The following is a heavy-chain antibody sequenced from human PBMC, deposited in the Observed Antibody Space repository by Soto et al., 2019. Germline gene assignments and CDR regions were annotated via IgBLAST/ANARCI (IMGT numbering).Heavy chain of an antibody. CDR1: GFTFSSYS. Sequence: GGSLRLSCAASGFTFSSYSMNWVRQAPGKGLEWVSYISSSSSTIYYADSVKGRFTISRDNAKNSLYLQMNSLRDEDTAVYYCARLLYDFWSGYYRREPLXVWGQATTVTVSS. J-gene: IGHJ6*02. V-gene: IGHV3-48*02. CDR3: ARLLYDFWSGYYRREPLXV. D-gene: IGHD3-3*01. CDR2: ISSSSSTI.